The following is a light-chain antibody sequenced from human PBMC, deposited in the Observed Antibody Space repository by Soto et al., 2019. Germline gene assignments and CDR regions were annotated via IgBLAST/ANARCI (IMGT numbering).Light chain of an antibody. V-gene: IGKV3-15*01. CDR3: QQYNNWPFPSWT. Sequence: EMVMTQSPATLSVSPGERATLSCRASQSVSSNLAWYQQKPGQAPRLLIYGASTRATGIPARFSGSGSGTEFTLTINSLQSEDFAVYYCQQYNNWPFPSWTFGQGTKVEIK. CDR2: GAS. J-gene: IGKJ1*01. CDR1: QSVSSN.